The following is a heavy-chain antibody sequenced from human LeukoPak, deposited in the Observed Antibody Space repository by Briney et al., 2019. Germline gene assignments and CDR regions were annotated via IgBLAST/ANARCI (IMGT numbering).Heavy chain of an antibody. D-gene: IGHD3-22*01. CDR1: GGTFSSYT. J-gene: IGHJ4*02. CDR2: IIPILGIA. V-gene: IGHV1-69*02. Sequence: SVKVSCKASGGTFSSYTISWVRQAPGQGLEWMGRIIPILGIANYAQKFQGRVTITADKSTSTAYMELSSLRSEDTAVYYCAIHYFDSSGYSDYWGQGTLVTVSS. CDR3: AIHYFDSSGYSDY.